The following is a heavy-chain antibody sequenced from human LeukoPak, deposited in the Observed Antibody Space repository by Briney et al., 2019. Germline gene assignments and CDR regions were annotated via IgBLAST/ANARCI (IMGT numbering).Heavy chain of an antibody. CDR1: GFAFSVSR. V-gene: IGHV3-74*03. D-gene: IGHD2/OR15-2a*01. Sequence: HPGGSLRLSYAASGFAFSVSRMHWVRQAPGKGLVWVSVIKSDGGTAYADSVKGRFTISRDNAKNTVYLQMNSLRDEDTAVYYCAKDYFGSLEYWGQGTLVTVSS. J-gene: IGHJ4*02. CDR3: AKDYFGSLEY. CDR2: IKSDGGT.